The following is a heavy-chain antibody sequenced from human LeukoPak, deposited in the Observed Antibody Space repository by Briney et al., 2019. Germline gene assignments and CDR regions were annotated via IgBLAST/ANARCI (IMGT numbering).Heavy chain of an antibody. CDR2: ISYDGVTI. V-gene: IGHV3-11*01. D-gene: IGHD2-15*01. J-gene: IGHJ4*02. Sequence: GGSLRLSCAAPGLTFSDSYMSWVRQAPGKGLEWVSYISYDGVTIYYADSVRGRFTVSRDNAKNSLYLQMNSLRAEDTAVYYCARDTGGYCSGGSCHPWYYFDSWGQGTLVTVSS. CDR3: ARDTGGYCSGGSCHPWYYFDS. CDR1: GLTFSDSY.